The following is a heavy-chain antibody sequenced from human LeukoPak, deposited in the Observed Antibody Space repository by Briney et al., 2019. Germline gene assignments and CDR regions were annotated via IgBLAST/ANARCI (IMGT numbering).Heavy chain of an antibody. J-gene: IGHJ4*02. CDR1: GYTFTSYG. Sequence: GASVKVSYKASGYTFTSYGISWVRQAPGQGLEWMGWISAYNGNTNYAQKLQGRVTMTTDTSTSTAYMELRSLRSDDTAVYYCAVGGYYYGSGSYVDHWGQGTLVTVSS. CDR2: ISAYNGNT. V-gene: IGHV1-18*01. D-gene: IGHD3-10*01. CDR3: AVGGYYYGSGSYVDH.